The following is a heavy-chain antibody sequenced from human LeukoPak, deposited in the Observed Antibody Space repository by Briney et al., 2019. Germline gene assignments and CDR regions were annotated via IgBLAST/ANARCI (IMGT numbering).Heavy chain of an antibody. V-gene: IGHV4-59*01. CDR3: ARGRRDGSYYFDY. Sequence: WGTLSLTCTASGGSINNYCWSWIRQAPGKGLEWIAYVYHTGSTNYNPSLKTQFPISIETPRNQFSLSLTSVTAADTAMYYCARGRRDGSYYFDYWGQGTSVTVSS. J-gene: IGHJ4*02. CDR1: GGSINNYC. CDR2: VYHTGST.